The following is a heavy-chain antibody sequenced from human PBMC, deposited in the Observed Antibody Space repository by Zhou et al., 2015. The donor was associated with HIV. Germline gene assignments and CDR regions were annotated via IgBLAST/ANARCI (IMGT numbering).Heavy chain of an antibody. J-gene: IGHJ2*01. D-gene: IGHD6-6*01. CDR3: ARDRGAARPDWRYFDL. CDR1: GGTFSSYG. V-gene: IGHV1-69*06. Sequence: QLQLVQSGAELKKPGSSVKVSCKASGGTFSSYGISWVRKAPGQGLEWMGGIIPVLGTTHYAQRFQGRVSITADRSTSTAYMELRSLTSEDTAVYYCARDRGAARPDWRYFDLWGRGTLVTVSS. CDR2: IIPVLGTT.